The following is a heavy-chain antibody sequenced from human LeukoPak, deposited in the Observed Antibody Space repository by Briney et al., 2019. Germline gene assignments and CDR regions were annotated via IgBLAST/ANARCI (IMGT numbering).Heavy chain of an antibody. Sequence: GGSLRLSCVVSGFTFSSHWMSWVRQAPGKGLEWVAFIRYDGSNKYYADSVKGRFTISRDNSKNTLYLQMNSLRAEDTAVYYCAKLGIVVVPAANGGDYWGQGTLVTVSS. D-gene: IGHD2-2*03. CDR1: GFTFSSHW. CDR3: AKLGIVVVPAANGGDY. J-gene: IGHJ4*02. CDR2: IRYDGSNK. V-gene: IGHV3-30*02.